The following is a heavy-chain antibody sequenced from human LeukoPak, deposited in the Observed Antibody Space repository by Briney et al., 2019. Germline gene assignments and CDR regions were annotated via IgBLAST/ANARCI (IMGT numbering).Heavy chain of an antibody. CDR1: GGSFSGCY. CDR3: ARQNSGRSFDY. CDR2: INHSGST. J-gene: IGHJ4*02. D-gene: IGHD1-26*01. V-gene: IGHV4-34*01. Sequence: SETLSLTCAVYGGSFSGCYWSWIRQPPGKGLEWIGEINHSGSTNYNPSLKSRVTISVDTSKNQFSLKLSSVTAADTAVYYCARQNSGRSFDYWGQGTLVTVSS.